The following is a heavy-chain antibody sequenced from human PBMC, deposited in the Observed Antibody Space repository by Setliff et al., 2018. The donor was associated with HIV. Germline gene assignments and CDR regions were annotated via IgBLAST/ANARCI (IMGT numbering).Heavy chain of an antibody. CDR1: GYTFNNYY. D-gene: IGHD3-16*02. CDR3: ARASYDSVWGSHRYRFYYFDY. V-gene: IGHV1-46*02. J-gene: IGHJ4*02. CDR2: INPSDNRT. Sequence: ASVKVSCKASGYTFNNYYMHWVRQAPGQGLEWMGIINPSDNRTYYAQKFQGRVTMTRDTSTSSVYMELRSLRSEDTAVYYCARASYDSVWGSHRYRFYYFDYWGQGSLVTVSS.